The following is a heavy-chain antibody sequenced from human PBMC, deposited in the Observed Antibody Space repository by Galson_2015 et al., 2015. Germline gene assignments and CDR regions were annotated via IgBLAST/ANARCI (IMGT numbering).Heavy chain of an antibody. CDR3: RKYRGSGSYKSYWFDS. V-gene: IGHV3-23*01. Sequence: SLRLSCAASGFTFRTYAMTWVRQAPGKGLEWVSGITGSGGMTFYADSVKGRFTISRYNSKNTLYLQMNSLRAEDTAVYYCRKYRGSGSYKSYWFDSWGQRALATVSS. D-gene: IGHD1-26*01. CDR1: GFTFRTYA. CDR2: ITGSGGMT. J-gene: IGHJ5*02.